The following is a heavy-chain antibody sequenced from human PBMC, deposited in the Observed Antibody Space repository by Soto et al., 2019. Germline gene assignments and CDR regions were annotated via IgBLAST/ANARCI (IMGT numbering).Heavy chain of an antibody. CDR3: ARDIREYSRSIDF. Sequence: QVQLQEPGPGLVKPSETLSVTCTVSGDSVSGGTYYWSWIRQPPGKGLEWIGYIYYSGSTNYNPSLKSQETMSVDTSKNQCSLKLSSVAGADTAVYYCARDIREYSRSIDFWGQGTLVTVSA. CDR1: GDSVSGGTYY. CDR2: IYYSGST. D-gene: IGHD5-18*01. V-gene: IGHV4-61*01. J-gene: IGHJ4*02.